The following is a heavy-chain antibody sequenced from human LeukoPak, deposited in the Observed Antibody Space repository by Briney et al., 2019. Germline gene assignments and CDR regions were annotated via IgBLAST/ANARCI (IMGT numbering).Heavy chain of an antibody. CDR3: ATGGYASGSDY. CDR1: GYTLTTLS. V-gene: IGHV1-24*01. CDR2: FDPEGGET. Sequence: ASVKVSCKVSGYTLTTLSIHWVRQAPGKGLEWMGGFDPEGGETVYAQKLQGRVTMTEDTSTDTAYMELSSLRSEDTAVYYCATGGYASGSDYWGQGTLVTVSS. D-gene: IGHD3-10*01. J-gene: IGHJ4*02.